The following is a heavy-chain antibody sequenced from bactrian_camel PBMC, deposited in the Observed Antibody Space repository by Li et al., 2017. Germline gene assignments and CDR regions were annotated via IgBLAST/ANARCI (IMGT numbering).Heavy chain of an antibody. Sequence: DVQLVESGGGSVQAGGPLRLSCAASGYTYNRNCMAWFRQVPGKEREGLATLDWRGITAYADSVEGRFTISVDNAKNTLYLQMNSLKPEDTAMYYCAASHSGYGSWYVLAVGADFGYWGQGTQVTVS. CDR3: AASHSGYGSWYVLAVGADFGY. D-gene: IGHD6*01. J-gene: IGHJ6*01. CDR1: GYTYNRNC. CDR2: LDWRGIT. V-gene: IGHV3S31*01.